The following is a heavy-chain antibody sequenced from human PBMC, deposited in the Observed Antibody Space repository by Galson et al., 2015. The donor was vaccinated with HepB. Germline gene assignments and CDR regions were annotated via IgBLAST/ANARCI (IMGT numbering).Heavy chain of an antibody. CDR1: EFIFSTYG. J-gene: IGHJ6*03. CDR3: ARIHEFGYNRNDPPEFYYYYMDV. CDR2: ISISGSDM. D-gene: IGHD1-1*01. V-gene: IGHV3-21*01. Sequence: SLRLSCAASEFIFSTYGFNWVRQAPGKGLEWVSSISISGSDMFYADSVQGRFIISRDNAKNSLYLEMHGLRAEDTAAYYCARIHEFGYNRNDPPEFYYYYMDVWGKGTTVTVSS.